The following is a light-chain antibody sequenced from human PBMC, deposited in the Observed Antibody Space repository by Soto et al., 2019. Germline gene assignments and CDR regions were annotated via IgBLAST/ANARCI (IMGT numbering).Light chain of an antibody. CDR3: QQRKNWQVT. CDR2: DAS. V-gene: IGKV3-11*01. CDR1: QSVSSY. Sequence: EIVLTQSPVTLSLSPGERATLSCRASQSVSSYLAWYQQKPGQTPRLLIYDASNRATGVPARFSGSGSGTDFTLTISSLEPEDVAVYYCQQRKNWQVTFGQGTRLDIK. J-gene: IGKJ5*01.